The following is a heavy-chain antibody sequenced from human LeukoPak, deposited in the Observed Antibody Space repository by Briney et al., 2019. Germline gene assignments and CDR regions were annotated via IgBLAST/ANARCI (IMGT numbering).Heavy chain of an antibody. Sequence: SETLSLTCAVYGGSFSGYYWSWIRQPPGKGLEWIGEINHSGSTNYNPSLKSRVTISVDTSKNQFSLKLSSVTAADTAVYYCARDVNVAVLAGNYFDLWGRGTLVTVSS. CDR1: GGSFSGYY. D-gene: IGHD6-19*01. CDR3: ARDVNVAVLAGNYFDL. CDR2: INHSGST. V-gene: IGHV4-34*01. J-gene: IGHJ2*01.